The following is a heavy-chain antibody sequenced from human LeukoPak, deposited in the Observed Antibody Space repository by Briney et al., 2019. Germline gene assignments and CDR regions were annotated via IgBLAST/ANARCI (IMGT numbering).Heavy chain of an antibody. Sequence: ASVKVSCKASGYTFTSYDINWVRQATRQGLEWMGWMNPNSGNTGYAQKFQGRVTMTRNTSIRTSYMELSSLRSEDTAVYYCAIGYCSRTSCSWPSFDYWGQGTLVTVSS. CDR2: MNPNSGNT. CDR1: GYTFTSYD. V-gene: IGHV1-8*01. CDR3: AIGYCSRTSCSWPSFDY. J-gene: IGHJ4*02. D-gene: IGHD2-2*01.